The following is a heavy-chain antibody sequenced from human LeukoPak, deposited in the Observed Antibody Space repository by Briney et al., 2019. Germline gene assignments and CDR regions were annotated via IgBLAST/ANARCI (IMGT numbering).Heavy chain of an antibody. J-gene: IGHJ4*02. V-gene: IGHV4-31*03. D-gene: IGHD6-13*01. CDR1: GGSISSGSYY. CDR3: ARAERVRMPSSSWSSPFDY. Sequence: SETLSLTCTVSGGSISSGSYYWTWIRQHPGKGLEWIGYIYYSGSTYYNPSLKSRVSISADTSKNQFSLKLSSVTAADTAVYYCARAERVRMPSSSWSSPFDYWGQGTLVTVSS. CDR2: IYYSGST.